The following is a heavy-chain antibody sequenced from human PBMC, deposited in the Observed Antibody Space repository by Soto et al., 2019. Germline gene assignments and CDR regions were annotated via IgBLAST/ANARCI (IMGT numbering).Heavy chain of an antibody. CDR3: ARHRLYDFWSGFKRGGYFDY. CDR1: GGSISSSSYY. CDR2: IYYSGST. J-gene: IGHJ4*02. Sequence: QLQLQESGPGLVKPSETLSLTCTVSGGSISSSSYYWGWIRQPPGKGLEWIGSIYYSGSTYYNPSLKSRVTISVDTSKNQFSLKLSSVTAADTAVYYCARHRLYDFWSGFKRGGYFDYWGQGTLVTVSS. V-gene: IGHV4-39*01. D-gene: IGHD3-3*01.